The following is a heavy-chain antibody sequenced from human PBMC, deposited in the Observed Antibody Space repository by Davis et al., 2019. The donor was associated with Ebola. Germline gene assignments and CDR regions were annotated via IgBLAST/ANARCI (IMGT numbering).Heavy chain of an antibody. D-gene: IGHD1-1*01. CDR1: GGTFSSYT. V-gene: IGHV1-69*02. CDR2: IIPILGIA. J-gene: IGHJ4*02. CDR3: ARAQFPTTSDH. Sequence: SVKVSCKASGGTFSSYTISWVRQAPGQGLEWMGRIIPILGIANYAQKFQGRVTITADKSTSTAYMKLSSLRSEDTAVDYCARAQFPTTSDHWGQGTLVTVSS.